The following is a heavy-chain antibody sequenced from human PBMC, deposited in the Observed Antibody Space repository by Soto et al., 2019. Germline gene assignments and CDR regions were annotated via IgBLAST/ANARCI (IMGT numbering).Heavy chain of an antibody. Sequence: QTLSLTCVISGDSVSSNSAAWNWIRQSPSRGLEWLGRTYYRSKWYNDYAVSVKSRITINPDTSKNQFSLQLNSVTPEDTAVYYCARDKFYDFWSGYSSDYYYYGMDVWGQGTTVTVSS. CDR3: ARDKFYDFWSGYSSDYYYYGMDV. D-gene: IGHD3-3*01. V-gene: IGHV6-1*01. J-gene: IGHJ6*02. CDR2: TYYRSKWYN. CDR1: GDSVSSNSAA.